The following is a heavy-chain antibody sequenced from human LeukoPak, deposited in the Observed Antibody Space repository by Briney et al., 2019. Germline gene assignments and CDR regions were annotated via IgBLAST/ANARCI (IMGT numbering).Heavy chain of an antibody. V-gene: IGHV1-2*02. CDR3: ARIIGDGYYMDV. J-gene: IGHJ6*03. Sequence: ASVKVSCKASGYTFTGYYMHWVGQAPGQGSEWMGWINPNSGGTNYAQMFQGRVTMTRDTSISSAYMELSRLRSDDTAVYYCARIIGDGYYMDVWGKGTTVTVSS. CDR2: INPNSGGT. CDR1: GYTFTGYY. D-gene: IGHD2-21*01.